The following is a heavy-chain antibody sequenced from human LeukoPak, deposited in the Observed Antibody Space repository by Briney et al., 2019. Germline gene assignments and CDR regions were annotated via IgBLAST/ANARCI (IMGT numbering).Heavy chain of an antibody. Sequence: GRSLRLSCAASGFSFSSYAMHWVRQAPGKGLEWVAGISFDVSNKYYADSVEGRFTISRDNSKNTLSLQMNGLRAEDAAVYYCARGGGRYCRSTICPSFDSWGQGILVTVSS. CDR3: ARGGGRYCRSTICPSFDS. CDR2: ISFDVSNK. V-gene: IGHV3-30-3*01. J-gene: IGHJ4*02. D-gene: IGHD2-2*01. CDR1: GFSFSSYA.